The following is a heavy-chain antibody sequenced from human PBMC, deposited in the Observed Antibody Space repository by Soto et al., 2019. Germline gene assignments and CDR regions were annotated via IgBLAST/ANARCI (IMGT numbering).Heavy chain of an antibody. CDR2: INHSGST. J-gene: IGHJ6*02. Sequence: SETLSLTCAVYGGSFSGYYWSWIRQPPGKGLEWIGEINHSGSTYYNPSLKSRVTISVDTSKNQFSLKLSSVTAADTAVYYCARGGSGYDILTGYYVLGMDVWGQGTTVTVSS. D-gene: IGHD3-9*01. CDR1: GGSFSGYY. V-gene: IGHV4-34*01. CDR3: ARGGSGYDILTGYYVLGMDV.